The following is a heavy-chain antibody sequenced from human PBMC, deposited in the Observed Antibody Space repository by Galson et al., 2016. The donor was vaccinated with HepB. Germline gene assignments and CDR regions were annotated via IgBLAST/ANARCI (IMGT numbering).Heavy chain of an antibody. V-gene: IGHV3-7*05. D-gene: IGHD2-2*01. CDR2: INPEGSQQ. Sequence: SLRLPCAGSDFAFNTLWMNWVRQAPGKGLDWVANINPEGSQQRYVDSVHGRFTISRDNSKNSLYLQINSLRAEDAAVYYCAGWTTSPNYWGQGTLVAVSS. J-gene: IGHJ4*02. CDR1: DFAFNTLW. CDR3: AGWTTSPNY.